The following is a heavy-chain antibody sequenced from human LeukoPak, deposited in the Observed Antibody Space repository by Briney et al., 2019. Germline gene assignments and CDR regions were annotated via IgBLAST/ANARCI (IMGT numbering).Heavy chain of an antibody. CDR3: AREYSSSSDH. Sequence: GGSLRLSCAASGFTFSSYAMHWVRQAPGKGLEWVAVISCDGSNKYYADSVKGRFTISRDNSKNTLYLQMNSLRAEDTAVYCCAREYSSSSDHWGQGTLVTVSS. CDR1: GFTFSSYA. D-gene: IGHD6-6*01. J-gene: IGHJ4*02. V-gene: IGHV3-30-3*01. CDR2: ISCDGSNK.